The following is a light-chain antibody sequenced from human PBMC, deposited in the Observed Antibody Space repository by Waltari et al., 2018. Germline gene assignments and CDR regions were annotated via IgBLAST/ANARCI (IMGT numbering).Light chain of an antibody. CDR1: SSAVGTSKF. V-gene: IGLV2-14*03. Sequence: QSALTQPASVSGSPGQSITISCTGTSSAVGTSKFVSWYHQHPGKVPKLIIYDATDRPSGVSSRFSGSKSGNTASLTISGLQAEDEGDYYCNSYTTSGTVVFGGGTKLTVL. J-gene: IGLJ2*01. CDR3: NSYTTSGTVV. CDR2: DAT.